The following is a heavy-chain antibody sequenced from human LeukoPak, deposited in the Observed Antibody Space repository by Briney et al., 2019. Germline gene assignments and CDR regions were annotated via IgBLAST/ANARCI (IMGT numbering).Heavy chain of an antibody. D-gene: IGHD3-10*01. V-gene: IGHV4-38-2*02. CDR3: ARGSGNYGNIG. CDR2: IYHSGST. Sequence: SETLSLTCTVSGYSISSPYYWGWIRQPPGKGLEWIGSIYHSGSTYYNPSLKSRVTISVDTSKNQFSLKLSSVTAADTAVYYCARGSGNYGNIGWGQGTLVTVSS. J-gene: IGHJ1*01. CDR1: GYSISSPYY.